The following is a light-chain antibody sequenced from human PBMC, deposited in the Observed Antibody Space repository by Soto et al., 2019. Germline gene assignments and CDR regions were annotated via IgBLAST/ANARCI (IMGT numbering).Light chain of an antibody. J-gene: IGKJ1*01. CDR1: QSVSSNY. CDR3: QQYGSSPGT. CDR2: GAS. Sequence: EIVLTQSPGTLSLSPGERATLSCRASQSVSSNYLAWYLQKPGQAPILLIYGASTRATGIPGRFSGSGSGTDFPLTISRLEPEDFAVYYCQQYGSSPGTFGQGTKVDFK. V-gene: IGKV3-20*01.